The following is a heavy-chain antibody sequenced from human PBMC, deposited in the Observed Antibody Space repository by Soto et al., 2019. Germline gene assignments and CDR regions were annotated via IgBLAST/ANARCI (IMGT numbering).Heavy chain of an antibody. CDR1: GFALSGFS. V-gene: IGHV3-30-3*01. J-gene: IGHJ3*01. CDR2: ISYDENKR. D-gene: IGHD3-22*01. CDR3: ARGEDYDNSGPFSDVFDV. Sequence: GGSLRLSCAASGFALSGFSRHWVRQAPGKGLEWVAVISYDENKRDYADYVKGRFTSSRDNAKNSLYLQVNSLRVEDTAVYFCARGEDYDNSGPFSDVFDVSGQGTMV.